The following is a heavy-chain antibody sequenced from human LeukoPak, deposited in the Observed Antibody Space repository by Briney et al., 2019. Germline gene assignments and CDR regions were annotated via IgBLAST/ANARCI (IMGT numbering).Heavy chain of an antibody. V-gene: IGHV4-34*01. CDR1: GGSLSGYY. Sequence: SETLSLTCAVYGGSLSGYYWTWIRHTPGKGLEWIGEINYSGNTNYNRSLKSRVTISADTSKNQFSLRLSSVTAADTAVYYCARRGAAYCRGGNCYSDKYFDYWGQGTQVTVSS. D-gene: IGHD2-15*01. J-gene: IGHJ4*02. CDR2: INYSGNT. CDR3: ARRGAAYCRGGNCYSDKYFDY.